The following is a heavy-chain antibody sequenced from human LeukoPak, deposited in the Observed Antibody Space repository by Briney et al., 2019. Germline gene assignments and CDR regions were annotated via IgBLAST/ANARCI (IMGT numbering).Heavy chain of an antibody. J-gene: IGHJ4*02. CDR1: GYTFTSYG. V-gene: IGHV1-18*01. CDR2: ISAYNGNT. CDR3: ARVQLRYFDWSPSEFDY. D-gene: IGHD3-9*01. Sequence: GASVKVSCKASGYTFTSYGISWVRQAPGQGLEWMRWISAYNGNTNYAQKLQGRVTMTTDTSTSTAYMELRSLRSDDTAVYYCARVQLRYFDWSPSEFDYWGQGTLVTVSS.